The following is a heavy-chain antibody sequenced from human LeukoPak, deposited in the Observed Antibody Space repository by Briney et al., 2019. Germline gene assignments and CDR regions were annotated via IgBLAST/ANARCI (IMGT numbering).Heavy chain of an antibody. CDR1: GGSITSSNYY. D-gene: IGHD2-15*01. CDR3: ARGYYCSGGSCYLYYYYYGMDV. Sequence: PSETLSLTCTVSGGSITSSNYYWSWIRQPPGKGLEWIGEINHSGSTNYNPSLKSRVTISVDTSKNQFSLKLSSVTAADTAVYYCARGYYCSGGSCYLYYYYYGMDVWGHGTTVTVSS. J-gene: IGHJ6*02. CDR2: INHSGST. V-gene: IGHV4-39*07.